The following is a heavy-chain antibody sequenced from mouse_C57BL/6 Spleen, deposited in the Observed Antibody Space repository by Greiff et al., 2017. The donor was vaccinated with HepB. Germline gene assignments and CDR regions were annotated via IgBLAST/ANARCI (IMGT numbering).Heavy chain of an antibody. CDR2: ISSGSSTI. V-gene: IGHV5-17*01. CDR3: ARPNWDEDAMDY. D-gene: IGHD4-1*01. J-gene: IGHJ4*01. CDR1: GFTFSDYG. Sequence: EVKLMESGGGLVKPGGSLKLSCAASGFTFSDYGMHWVRQAPEKGLEWVAYISSGSSTIYYADTVKGRFTISRDNAKNTLFLQMTSLRSEDTAMYYCARPNWDEDAMDYWGKGTSVTVSS.